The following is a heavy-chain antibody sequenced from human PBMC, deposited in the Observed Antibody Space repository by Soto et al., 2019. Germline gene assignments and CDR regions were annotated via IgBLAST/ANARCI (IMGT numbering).Heavy chain of an antibody. CDR1: GYTFSYYY. CDR3: AREQATAKPDGVDV. D-gene: IGHD1-1*01. J-gene: IGHJ4*02. Sequence: GXSVKVSCKASGYTFSYYYINLVRQAPGQGLEWMGWINPNSGGTNYAPKFQGGVTMTRDTSITTAYMELSRLRSGDTAVYYCAREQATAKPDGVDVWGQGTLVTVSS. CDR2: INPNSGGT. V-gene: IGHV1-2*02.